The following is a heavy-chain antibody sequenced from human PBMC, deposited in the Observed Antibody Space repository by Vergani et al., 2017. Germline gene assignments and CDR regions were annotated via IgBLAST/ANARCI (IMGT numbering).Heavy chain of an antibody. CDR2: IRPKTDGETT. V-gene: IGHV3-15*01. CDR1: GFTFSRAW. Sequence: EVQPVESGGGLVKPGGSLRLPCTTSGFTFSRAWMSWVRQAPGKGLEWVARIRPKTDGETTDYAAPVKGRFTISRDNSKNMLYLQMNSLRAEDTAVYYCARLSYDTTPYLQGGYDCWGQGTLVSVSS. J-gene: IGHJ4*02. D-gene: IGHD3-22*01. CDR3: ARLSYDTTPYLQGGYDC.